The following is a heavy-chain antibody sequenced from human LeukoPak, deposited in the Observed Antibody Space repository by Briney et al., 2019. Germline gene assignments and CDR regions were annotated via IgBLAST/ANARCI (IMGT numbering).Heavy chain of an antibody. CDR3: ATEAGLQSRTLDY. CDR2: IYTSGST. D-gene: IGHD4-11*01. J-gene: IGHJ4*02. Sequence: SETLSLTCTVSGGSLSSYYWSWVRQPAGKGVEGIGRIYTSGSTNYNPSLKSGGTMSVDTSKNKFSLKLSSVTAADTAVYYCATEAGLQSRTLDYWGQGTLVTVSS. CDR1: GGSLSSYY. V-gene: IGHV4-4*07.